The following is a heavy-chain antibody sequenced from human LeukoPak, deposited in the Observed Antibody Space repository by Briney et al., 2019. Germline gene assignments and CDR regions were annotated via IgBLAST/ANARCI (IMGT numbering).Heavy chain of an antibody. CDR1: GFTFNNYA. V-gene: IGHV3-23*01. CDR2: VSTSGGVT. J-gene: IGHJ4*02. CDR3: AKVRWDNSGWYYLDS. Sequence: PGGSLRLSCAASGFTFNNYAMSWVRQAPGKGLEWVSAVSTSGGVTYYPDSVKGRFTISRDNSKSTLLLQMNSLRAEDTAVYYCAKVRWDNSGWYYLDSWGQGTLVTVSS. D-gene: IGHD6-19*01.